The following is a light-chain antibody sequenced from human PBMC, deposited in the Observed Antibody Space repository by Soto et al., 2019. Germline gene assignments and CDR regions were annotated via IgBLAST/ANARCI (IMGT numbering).Light chain of an antibody. V-gene: IGKV4-1*01. J-gene: IGKJ4*01. CDR1: QSVLYSSNNKNY. CDR2: WAS. CDR3: QQYYGSPFT. Sequence: DIVMTQSPDSLAVSLGERATINGKSSQSVLYSSNNKNYLAWYQQKPGQPPKLLIYWASTRESGVPDRFSGGGSGTDFTLTISSLQAEDVAVYYCQQYYGSPFTFGGGTKVEIK.